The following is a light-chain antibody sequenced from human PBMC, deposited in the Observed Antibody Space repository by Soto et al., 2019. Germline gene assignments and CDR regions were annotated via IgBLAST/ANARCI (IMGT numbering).Light chain of an antibody. V-gene: IGLV4-69*01. CDR1: SGHSSYA. CDR2: LNSDGSH. Sequence: QLVLTQSPSASASLGASVKLTCTLSSGHSSYAIAWHQQQPEKGPRYLMKLNSDGSHYKGGGIPDRFSGSSSGAERYLTISSLQSEDEADYSCQTWGTGIQVFGTGTKLTVL. J-gene: IGLJ1*01. CDR3: QTWGTGIQV.